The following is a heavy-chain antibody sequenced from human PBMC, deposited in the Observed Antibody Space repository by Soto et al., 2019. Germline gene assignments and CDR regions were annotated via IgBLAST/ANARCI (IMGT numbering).Heavy chain of an antibody. CDR2: IWYDGSNK. Sequence: PGGSLRLSCAASGFTFSSYGMHWVRQAPGKGLEWVAIIWYDGSNKYYVDSVKGRFTISRENAKNALHLHMDSLRPEDTAVYYCARIVGARGSASDFWGQGTLVTVSP. D-gene: IGHD3-10*01. CDR3: ARIVGARGSASDF. J-gene: IGHJ4*02. CDR1: GFTFSSYG. V-gene: IGHV3-33*03.